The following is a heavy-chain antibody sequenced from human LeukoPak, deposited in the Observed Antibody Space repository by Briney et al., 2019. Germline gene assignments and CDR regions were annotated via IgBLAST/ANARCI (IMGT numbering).Heavy chain of an antibody. CDR1: GGSISSYY. V-gene: IGHV4-59*01. D-gene: IGHD1/OR15-1a*01. CDR3: ARGTTLTPRPYWFDP. CDR2: IYYSGST. J-gene: IGHJ5*02. Sequence: SATLSLTCTVSGGSISSYYWNWLRQPPGKGLEWIGYIYYSGSTNYNPSLKSRVTISVDTSKNQFSLNLTSVTAADTAVYYCARGTTLTPRPYWFDPWGRGALVTVSS.